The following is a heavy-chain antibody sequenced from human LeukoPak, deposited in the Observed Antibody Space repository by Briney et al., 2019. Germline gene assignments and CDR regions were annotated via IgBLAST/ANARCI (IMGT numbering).Heavy chain of an antibody. V-gene: IGHV4-59*01. Sequence: SETLSLTCTVSGDSISSYYWSWIRQPPGKAVEGIVYIYYSGSTNYNRSLKSRVTISLDKSKNQFSPTLDSLATGDTAGAYCARAQAQLVRGSWGQGTLVTASS. CDR1: GDSISSYY. D-gene: IGHD6-6*01. CDR3: ARAQAQLVRGS. J-gene: IGHJ5*02. CDR2: IYYSGST.